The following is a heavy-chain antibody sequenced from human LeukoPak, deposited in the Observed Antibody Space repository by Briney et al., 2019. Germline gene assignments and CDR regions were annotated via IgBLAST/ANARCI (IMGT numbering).Heavy chain of an antibody. J-gene: IGHJ4*02. CDR1: GGSFSGYY. V-gene: IGHV4-34*01. CDR2: INHSGST. D-gene: IGHD3-10*01. CDR3: ARGLGYYGSGSYYD. Sequence: PSETLSLTRAVYGGSFSGYYWSWIRQPPGRGLEWIGEINHSGSTNYNPSLKSRVTISVDTSKNQFSLKLSSVTAADTAVYYCARGLGYYGSGSYYDWGQGTLVTVSS.